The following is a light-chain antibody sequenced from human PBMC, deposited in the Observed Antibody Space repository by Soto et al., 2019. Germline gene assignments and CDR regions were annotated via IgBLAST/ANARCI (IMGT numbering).Light chain of an antibody. CDR3: TSYTSDNRSYV. Sequence: QSALTQPASVSGSPGQSITISCTGTSSDVGAYTSVSWYQQHPGKAPKLMIYEVSNRHSGVSNRFSGSKSANTASLTISGLQAEDEAHYYCTSYTSDNRSYVFGTGTKLTVL. CDR1: SSDVGAYTS. CDR2: EVS. J-gene: IGLJ1*01. V-gene: IGLV2-14*01.